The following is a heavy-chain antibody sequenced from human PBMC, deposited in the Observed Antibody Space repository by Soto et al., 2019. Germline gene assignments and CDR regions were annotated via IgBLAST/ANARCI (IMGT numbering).Heavy chain of an antibody. V-gene: IGHV3-23*01. J-gene: IGHJ4*02. CDR3: AKGLVLLWFGEWPFDY. Sequence: PGGSLRLSCAASGFTFSSYAMSWVRQAPGKGLEWVSAISGSGGSTYYADSVKGRFTISRDNSKNTLYLQMNSLRAEDTAVYYCAKGLVLLWFGEWPFDYWGQGTLVTVSP. D-gene: IGHD3-10*01. CDR2: ISGSGGST. CDR1: GFTFSSYA.